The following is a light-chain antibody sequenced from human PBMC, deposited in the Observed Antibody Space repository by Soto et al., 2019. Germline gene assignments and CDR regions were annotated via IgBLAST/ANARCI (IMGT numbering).Light chain of an antibody. CDR2: EVN. V-gene: IGLV2-8*01. CDR3: SSYGGNTNVI. CDR1: SSDVGGYNF. J-gene: IGLJ2*01. Sequence: QSALTQPPSASGSPGQSVTISCTGTSSDVGGYNFVSWYLQHPGKAPKLMIYEVNKRPSGVPDRFSGSKSGNTASLTVSGLQAVDEADYFCSSYGGNTNVIFGGGTQLTVL.